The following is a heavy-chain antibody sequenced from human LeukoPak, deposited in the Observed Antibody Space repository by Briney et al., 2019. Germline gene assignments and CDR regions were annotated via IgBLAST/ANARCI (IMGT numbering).Heavy chain of an antibody. CDR1: GFTFSSYW. J-gene: IGHJ6*02. CDR3: ARPPHYYYYGMDV. V-gene: IGHV3-74*01. CDR2: INSDGSST. Sequence: GGSLRLSCAASGFTFSSYWMRWVRQAPGKGLVWVSRINSDGSSTSYADSVKGRFTISRDNSKNTLYLQMNSLRAEDTAVYYCARPPHYYYYGMDVWGQGTTVTVSS.